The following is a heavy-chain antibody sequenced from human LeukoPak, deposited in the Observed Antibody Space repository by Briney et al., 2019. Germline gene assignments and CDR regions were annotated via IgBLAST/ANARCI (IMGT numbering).Heavy chain of an antibody. Sequence: GGSLRLSCAASGFTFSDYYMSWIRQAPGKGLEWVSYISSSGSTIYYADSVKGRFTISRDNAKNSLYLQMNSLRAEDTAVYYCARESNNWNYYSPNWFDPWGQGILVTVSS. J-gene: IGHJ5*02. D-gene: IGHD1-7*01. CDR3: ARESNNWNYYSPNWFDP. CDR2: ISSSGSTI. V-gene: IGHV3-11*01. CDR1: GFTFSDYY.